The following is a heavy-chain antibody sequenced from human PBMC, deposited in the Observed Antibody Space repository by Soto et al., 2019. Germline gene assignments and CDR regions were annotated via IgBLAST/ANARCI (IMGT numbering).Heavy chain of an antibody. CDR1: GFTFSSYA. CDR3: ARDRSLVPAAIFDY. J-gene: IGHJ4*02. Sequence: GGSLRLSCAASGFTFSSYAMHWVRQAPGKGLEWVAVISYDGSNKYYADSVKGRFTISRDNSKNTLYLQMNSLRAEDTAVYYCARDRSLVPAAIFDYWGQGTLVTVSS. V-gene: IGHV3-30-3*01. D-gene: IGHD2-2*01. CDR2: ISYDGSNK.